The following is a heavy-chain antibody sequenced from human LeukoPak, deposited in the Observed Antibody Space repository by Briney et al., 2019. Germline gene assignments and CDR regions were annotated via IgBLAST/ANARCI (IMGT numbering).Heavy chain of an antibody. J-gene: IGHJ4*02. CDR3: AKGPPGGWADY. D-gene: IGHD2-15*01. V-gene: IGHV3-23*01. CDR2: IIGSGGIT. Sequence: GGTLRLSCAASGFTFSNYGMNWVRQAPGKGLEWIAGIIGSGGITYYADSVKGRFTISRDNSKNTLYLQMNSLRAEDTAVYYCAKGPPGGWADYWGQGTLVTVSS. CDR1: GFTFSNYG.